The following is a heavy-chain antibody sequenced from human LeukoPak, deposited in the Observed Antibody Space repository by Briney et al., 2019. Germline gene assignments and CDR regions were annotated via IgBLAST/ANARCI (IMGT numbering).Heavy chain of an antibody. Sequence: PSQTLSLTCTVSGGSISSGDYYWSWIRQPPGKGLEWIGYIYYSGSTYYNPSLKSRVTISVDTSKNQFSLKLSSVTAADTAVYYCARDHIWNDGSDALDIWGQGTMVTVSS. V-gene: IGHV4-30-4*08. J-gene: IGHJ3*02. CDR1: GGSISSGDYY. CDR2: IYYSGST. CDR3: ARDHIWNDGSDALDI. D-gene: IGHD1-20*01.